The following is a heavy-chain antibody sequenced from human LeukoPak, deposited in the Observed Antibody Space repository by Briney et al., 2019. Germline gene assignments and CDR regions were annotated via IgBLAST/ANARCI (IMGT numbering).Heavy chain of an antibody. V-gene: IGHV4-39*07. J-gene: IGHJ4*02. CDR2: IYYSGST. CDR1: GGSISSSSYC. CDR3: ARATTIFPRYYYDSSGYNGVFDY. Sequence: PSETLSLTHTVSGGSISSSSYCWGWIRQPRGKGLEWIVRIYYSGSTYYNPSLKSRVTISVDTSKNQFSLKLSSVTAADTAVYYCARATTIFPRYYYDSSGYNGVFDYGGQGTLVTVSA. D-gene: IGHD3-22*01.